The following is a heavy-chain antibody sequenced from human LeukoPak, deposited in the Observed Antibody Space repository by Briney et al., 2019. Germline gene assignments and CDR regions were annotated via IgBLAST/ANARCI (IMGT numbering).Heavy chain of an antibody. Sequence: SGGSLRLSCAASGFTFSSYAMHWVRQAPGKGLEWVAVISYDGSNKYYADSVKGRFTISRDNSKNSLYLQMNSLRAEDTAVYYCARDSTTTVTLFDYWGQGTLVTVSS. D-gene: IGHD4-17*01. CDR2: ISYDGSNK. CDR3: ARDSTTTVTLFDY. V-gene: IGHV3-30*04. J-gene: IGHJ4*02. CDR1: GFTFSSYA.